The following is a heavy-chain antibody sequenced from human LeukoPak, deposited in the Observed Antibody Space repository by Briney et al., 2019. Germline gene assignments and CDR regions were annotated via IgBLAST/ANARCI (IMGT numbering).Heavy chain of an antibody. CDR2: IYYSGST. Sequence: SETLSLTCTVSGGSISSSSYYWGWIRQPPGKGLEWIGSIYYSGSTYYNPSLKSRVAISVDTSKNQFSLKLSSVTAADTAVYYCARLGGGSGSPFFDYWGQGTLVTVSS. J-gene: IGHJ4*02. CDR3: ARLGGGSGSPFFDY. V-gene: IGHV4-39*01. CDR1: GGSISSSSYY. D-gene: IGHD3-10*01.